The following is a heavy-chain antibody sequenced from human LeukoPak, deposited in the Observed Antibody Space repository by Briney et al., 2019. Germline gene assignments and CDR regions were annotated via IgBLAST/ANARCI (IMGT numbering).Heavy chain of an antibody. CDR3: ARVGSWRIYFDP. D-gene: IGHD1-26*01. V-gene: IGHV4-61*01. CDR1: GGSVSSGSYY. J-gene: IGHJ4*02. Sequence: SETLSLTCTVSGGSVSSGSYYWSWIRQPPGKGLEWIGYIYYSGSTNYNPSLKSRVTISVDTSKNQFSLKLSSVTAADTAVYYCARVGSWRIYFDPWGQGTLVTVSS. CDR2: IYYSGST.